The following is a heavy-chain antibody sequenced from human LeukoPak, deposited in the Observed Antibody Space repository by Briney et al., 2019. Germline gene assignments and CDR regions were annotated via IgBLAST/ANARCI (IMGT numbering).Heavy chain of an antibody. V-gene: IGHV3-49*04. CDR2: IRSKAYGGTT. CDR3: ARVGISGWFEEY. J-gene: IGHJ1*01. Sequence: GGSLRLSCTASGFTFGDYAVSWVRQAPGKGLEWVGFIRSKAYGGTTEYAASVKGRFTISRDDSKTIAYLQMNSLKTEDTAVYYCARVGISGWFEEYWGQGTLVTVSS. CDR1: GFTFGDYA. D-gene: IGHD6-19*01.